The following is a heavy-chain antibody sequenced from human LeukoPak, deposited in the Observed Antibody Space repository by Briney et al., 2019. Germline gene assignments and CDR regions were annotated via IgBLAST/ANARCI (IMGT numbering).Heavy chain of an antibody. V-gene: IGHV4-34*01. D-gene: IGHD3-22*01. J-gene: IGHJ4*02. Sequence: SDTDSLTCSVSGGSLSPYYWSWIHQPPGGGLEWLGEINQSGSTNYHPSLKSRVTISVEKFKNQFSLEVASVTAADTAIYYCATLGGLYYESHGYPDFDHWGQGTLVTVSS. CDR1: GGSLSPYY. CDR2: INQSGST. CDR3: ATLGGLYYESHGYPDFDH.